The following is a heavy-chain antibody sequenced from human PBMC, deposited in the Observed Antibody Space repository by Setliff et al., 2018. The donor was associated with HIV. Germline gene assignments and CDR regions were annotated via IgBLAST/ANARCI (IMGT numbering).Heavy chain of an antibody. V-gene: IGHV4-59*12. CDR1: GASISNYW. Sequence: SETLSLTCTVSGASISNYWWTWMRQPPGKELEYLGSIHHSGSTYYSPSLKSRVTISVDTSRNQFSLKLRSVTAADTAVYWCAREDSSYHYFDSWGQGMLVTVSS. D-gene: IGHD3-22*01. CDR3: AREDSSYHYFDS. CDR2: IHHSGST. J-gene: IGHJ4*02.